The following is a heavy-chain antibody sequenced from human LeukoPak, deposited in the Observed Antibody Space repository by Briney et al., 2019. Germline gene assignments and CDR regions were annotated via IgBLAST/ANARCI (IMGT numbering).Heavy chain of an antibody. J-gene: IGHJ4*02. Sequence: GSLRLSCAASGFTFSSYGMHWVRQAPGKGLEWVAVIWYDGSNKYYADSVKGRFTISRDNAKNSLYLQMNSLRAEDTAVYYCARDVDTEFDYWGQGTLVTVSS. V-gene: IGHV3-33*01. CDR3: ARDVDTEFDY. D-gene: IGHD5-18*01. CDR2: IWYDGSNK. CDR1: GFTFSSYG.